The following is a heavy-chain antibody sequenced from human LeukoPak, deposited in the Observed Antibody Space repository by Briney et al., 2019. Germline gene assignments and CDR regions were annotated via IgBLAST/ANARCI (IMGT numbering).Heavy chain of an antibody. D-gene: IGHD3-22*01. CDR1: GDSISSYY. J-gene: IGHJ3*02. CDR3: ARALVNSSGYNAFDI. V-gene: IGHV4-59*01. CDR2: IYYSGST. Sequence: SETLSLTCTVSGDSISSYYWSWIRQPPGKGLEWIGYIYYSGSTNYNPSLKSRVTISVDTSKNQFSLKLSPVTAADTAVYYCARALVNSSGYNAFDIWGQGTMVTVSS.